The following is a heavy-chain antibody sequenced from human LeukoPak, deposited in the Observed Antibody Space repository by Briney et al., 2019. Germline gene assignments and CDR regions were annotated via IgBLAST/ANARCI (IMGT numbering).Heavy chain of an antibody. V-gene: IGHV1-2*02. Sequence: ASVKVSCKASGYTFTGYYMHWVRQAPGQGLEWMGWINPNSGGTNYAQKFQGRVTMTRDTSISTAYMELSRLRSDDTAVYYCARGLATYDSSGYTAFDVWGQGTMVTVSS. D-gene: IGHD3-22*01. CDR2: INPNSGGT. CDR1: GYTFTGYY. CDR3: ARGLATYDSSGYTAFDV. J-gene: IGHJ3*01.